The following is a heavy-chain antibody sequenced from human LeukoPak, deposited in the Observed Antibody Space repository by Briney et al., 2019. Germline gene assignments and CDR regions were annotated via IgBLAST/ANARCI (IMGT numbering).Heavy chain of an antibody. CDR3: ARIPDSSGWYSGDY. CDR2: INSDGSST. V-gene: IGHV3-74*01. J-gene: IGHJ4*02. CDR1: GFTFSSYW. Sequence: PGGSLRLSCAASGFTFSSYWMHWVRQAPGKGLVWVPRINSDGSSTSYADSVKGRFTISRDNAKNTLYLQMNSLRAEDTAVYYCARIPDSSGWYSGDYWGQGALVTVSS. D-gene: IGHD6-19*01.